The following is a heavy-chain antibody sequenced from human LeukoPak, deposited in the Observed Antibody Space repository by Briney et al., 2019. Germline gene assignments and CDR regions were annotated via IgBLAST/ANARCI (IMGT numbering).Heavy chain of an antibody. V-gene: IGHV4-59*01. Sequence: SETLSLTCTVSGGSISSYYWSWIRQPPGKGLEWVGYIYYSGSTNYNPSLKSRVTISVDTSKNQFSLKLSSVTAADTAVYYCARGADLEMATITDYYYMDVWGKGTTVTVSS. CDR1: GGSISSYY. J-gene: IGHJ6*03. CDR2: IYYSGST. D-gene: IGHD5-24*01. CDR3: ARGADLEMATITDYYYMDV.